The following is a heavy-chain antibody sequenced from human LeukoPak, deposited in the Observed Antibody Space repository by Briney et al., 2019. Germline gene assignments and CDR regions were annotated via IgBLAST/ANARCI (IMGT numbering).Heavy chain of an antibody. J-gene: IGHJ4*02. CDR2: IYYSGST. D-gene: IGHD1-26*01. CDR3: ARERDRYSGSYSFDY. Sequence: PSETLSLTCTVSGGSISSGDYYWSWIRQPPGKGLEWIVYIYYSGSTYYNPSLKSRVTISVDTSKNQFSLKLSSVTAADTAVYYCARERDRYSGSYSFDYWGQGTLVTVSS. CDR1: GGSISSGDYY. V-gene: IGHV4-30-4*08.